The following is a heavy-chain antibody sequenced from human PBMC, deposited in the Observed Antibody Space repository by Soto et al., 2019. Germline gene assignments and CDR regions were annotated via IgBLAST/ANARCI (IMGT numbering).Heavy chain of an antibody. V-gene: IGHV1-69*13. Sequence: SVKVSCKASGGTFSSYAISWVRQAPGQGLEWMGGIIPIFGTANYAQKFQGRVTITADESTSTAYMELSSLRSEDTAVYYCARVWDGTNWFDPWGQGTLVTVSS. CDR3: ARVWDGTNWFDP. D-gene: IGHD1-7*01. J-gene: IGHJ5*02. CDR2: IIPIFGTA. CDR1: GGTFSSYA.